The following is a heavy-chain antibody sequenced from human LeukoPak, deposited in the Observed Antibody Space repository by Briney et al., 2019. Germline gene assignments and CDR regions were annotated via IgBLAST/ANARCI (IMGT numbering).Heavy chain of an antibody. D-gene: IGHD1-1*01. J-gene: IGHJ4*02. CDR1: GFTFSSYA. CDR2: ISGSGGST. V-gene: IGHV3-23*01. CDR3: AKDRDSTSSRSTYFDS. Sequence: GGSLRLSCAASGFTFSSYAMSWVRQAPGKGLEWVSAISGSGGSTYYADSVKGRFTISRDNSKNTLYLQMNTLRAEDTALYYCAKDRDSTSSRSTYFDSWGQGTLVTVSS.